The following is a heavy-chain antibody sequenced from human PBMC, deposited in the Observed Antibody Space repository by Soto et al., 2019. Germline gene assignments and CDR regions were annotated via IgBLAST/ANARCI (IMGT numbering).Heavy chain of an antibody. CDR1: EFTFSLYG. D-gene: IGHD3-10*01. V-gene: IGHV3-30*18. CDR3: AKDTVRTFGFIDY. J-gene: IGHJ4*02. CDR2: ISHDGSYK. Sequence: QVQLVESGGAVVQPGESLRLSCAASEFTFSLYGMHWVRQAPGKGLEWVAVISHDGSYKFYADSVKGRFTISRDNSKSTLSLHMSSLTVEDTAVYYCAKDTVRTFGFIDYWGQGTLVTVSS.